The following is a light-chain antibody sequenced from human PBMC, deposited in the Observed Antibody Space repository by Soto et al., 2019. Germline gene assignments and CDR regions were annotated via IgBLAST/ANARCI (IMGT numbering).Light chain of an antibody. CDR3: GSYTSSSTVV. CDR2: DVS. J-gene: IGLJ2*01. Sequence: QSALTQPASVFGSPVQSITISCTGTSSDAGGYNYVSWYQKHPGQAPKLMIYDVSNRPSGVSNRVSGSKSGNTASLTISGLQAEYEADYYCGSYTSSSTVVFGGGTKLTVL. CDR1: SSDAGGYNY. V-gene: IGLV2-14*01.